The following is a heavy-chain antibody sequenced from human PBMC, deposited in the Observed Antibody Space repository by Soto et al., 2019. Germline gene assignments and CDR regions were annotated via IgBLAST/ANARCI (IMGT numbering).Heavy chain of an antibody. CDR2: ISAYNGNT. Sequence: ASVKVSCKASGYTFTSYGISWVRQAPGQGLEWMGWISAYNGNTNYAQKLQGRVTMTTDTSTSTAYMELRSLRSDDTAVYYCAREDCRSTSCSKYYYYYYGMDLWGQGTTVTVSS. CDR3: AREDCRSTSCSKYYYYYYGMDL. D-gene: IGHD2-2*01. J-gene: IGHJ6*02. CDR1: GYTFTSYG. V-gene: IGHV1-18*01.